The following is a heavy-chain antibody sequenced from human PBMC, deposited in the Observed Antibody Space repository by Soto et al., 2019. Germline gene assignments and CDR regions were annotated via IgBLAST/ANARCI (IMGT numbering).Heavy chain of an antibody. CDR2: IYYSGST. Sequence: QVQLQESGPGLVKPSQTLSLTCTVSCGSISSGGYYWSWIRKHPGKGLEWIGYIYYSGSTYYNPSLKSRVTLAVDTSKNHFSLKLSSVTAADTAVYYCATGLTPYKGLAQDYWGQGTLVTVSS. CDR1: CGSISSGGYY. J-gene: IGHJ4*02. CDR3: ATGLTPYKGLAQDY. V-gene: IGHV4-31*03. D-gene: IGHD1-1*01.